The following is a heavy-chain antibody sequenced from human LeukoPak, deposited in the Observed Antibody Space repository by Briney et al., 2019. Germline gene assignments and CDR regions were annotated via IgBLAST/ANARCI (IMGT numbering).Heavy chain of an antibody. V-gene: IGHV4-59*01. CDR1: GGSISTYY. J-gene: IGHJ6*03. D-gene: IGHD3-3*01. CDR2: IYYSGTT. CDR3: AREGYDFWSASAPDYYYMDV. Sequence: SETLSLTCTVSGGSISTYYWSWIRQAPGKGLEWIGNIYYSGTTSYNPSLKSRVTISVDTSKNEFSLKVSSVTAADTAVYYCAREGYDFWSASAPDYYYMDVGGKGSTVTVSS.